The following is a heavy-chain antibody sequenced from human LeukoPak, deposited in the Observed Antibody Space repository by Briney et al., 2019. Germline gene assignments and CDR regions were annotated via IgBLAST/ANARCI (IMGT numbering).Heavy chain of an antibody. J-gene: IGHJ4*02. CDR2: ISASGGNT. CDR3: ARARGMYSSGWYPYYFDY. CDR1: GFTFRSYA. D-gene: IGHD6-19*01. Sequence: GGSLRLSCAASGFTFRSYAMSWVRQAPGKGLEWVSIISASGGNTYYADSVKGRFTISRDSAKSSLYLQMNSLRAEDTAVYYCARARGMYSSGWYPYYFDYWGQGTLVTVSS. V-gene: IGHV3-23*01.